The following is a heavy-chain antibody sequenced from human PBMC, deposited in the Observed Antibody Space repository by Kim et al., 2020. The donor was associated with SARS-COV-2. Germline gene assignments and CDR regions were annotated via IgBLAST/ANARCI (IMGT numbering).Heavy chain of an antibody. V-gene: IGHV3-73*01. CDR1: GFTFSGSA. CDR2: IRSKPNSYAT. Sequence: GGSLRLSCAVSGFTFSGSAMHWVRQASGKGLEWVGRIRSKPNSYATAYAAPGKGRFTIARDDSKNTAYLQMNNLKTEDTAVYYCTRVPGTTLAFCDAFDIWGQGTMLTVSS. D-gene: IGHD1-1*01. CDR3: TRVPGTTLAFCDAFDI. J-gene: IGHJ3*02.